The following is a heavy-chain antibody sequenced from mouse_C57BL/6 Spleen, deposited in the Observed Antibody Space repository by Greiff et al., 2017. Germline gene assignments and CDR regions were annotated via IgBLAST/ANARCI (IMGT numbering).Heavy chain of an antibody. Sequence: EVKVEESGGGLVKPGGSLKLSCAASGFTFSSYAMSWVRQTPEKRLEWVATISDGGSYTYYPDNVKGRFTISRDNAKNNLYLQMSHLKSEDTAMYYCAREEDGYPYWGQGTLVTVSA. V-gene: IGHV5-4*01. CDR3: AREEDGYPY. D-gene: IGHD2-3*01. CDR2: ISDGGSYT. CDR1: GFTFSSYA. J-gene: IGHJ3*01.